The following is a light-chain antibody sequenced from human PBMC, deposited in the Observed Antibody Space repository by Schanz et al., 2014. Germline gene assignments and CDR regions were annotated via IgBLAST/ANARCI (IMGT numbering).Light chain of an antibody. J-gene: IGLJ1*01. CDR3: CSYTSSSTLVYV. CDR1: SSDVGGYYY. Sequence: QSALTQPPSASGSPGQSVTISCTGTSSDVGGYYYVSWYQQHPGKAPKLMIYDVTNRPSGVPDRFSGSKSGNTASLTISGLQTEDGADYYCCSYTSSSTLVYVFGTGTKLTVL. CDR2: DVT. V-gene: IGLV2-14*03.